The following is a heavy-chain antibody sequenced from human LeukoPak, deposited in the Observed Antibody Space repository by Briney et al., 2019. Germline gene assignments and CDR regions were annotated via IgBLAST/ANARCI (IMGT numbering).Heavy chain of an antibody. D-gene: IGHD5-18*01. V-gene: IGHV4-59*01. CDR2: IYYSGST. CDR3: AKGYWSGDAAMPYFDY. CDR1: GGSISSYY. J-gene: IGHJ4*02. Sequence: SETLSLTCTVSGGSISSYYWSWIRQPPGKGLEWIGYIYYSGSTNYNPSLKSRVTISVDTSKNQFSLKLSSVTAADTAVYYCAKGYWSGDAAMPYFDYWGQGTLVTVSS.